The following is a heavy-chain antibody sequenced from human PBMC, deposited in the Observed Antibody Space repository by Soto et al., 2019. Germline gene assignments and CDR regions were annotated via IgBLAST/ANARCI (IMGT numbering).Heavy chain of an antibody. Sequence: ASVKVSCKASGYTFTSYYMHWVRQAPGQGLEWMGIINPSGGSTSYAQKFQGRVTMTRDTSTSTVYMELSSLRSEDTAVYYCAREGGFGGFSSSWYWYFDLWGRGTLVTVSS. V-gene: IGHV1-46*01. CDR2: INPSGGST. CDR1: GYTFTSYY. D-gene: IGHD6-13*01. CDR3: AREGGFGGFSSSWYWYFDL. J-gene: IGHJ2*01.